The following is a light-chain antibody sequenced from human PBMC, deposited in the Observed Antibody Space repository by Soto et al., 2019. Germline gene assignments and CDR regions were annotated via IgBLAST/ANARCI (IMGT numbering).Light chain of an antibody. Sequence: QSVLTQPPSASGSPGQSVTISCTGTSSDVGGYNYVSWYQQHPGNAPKLMIYEVIKRPSGVPDRFSGSKSGNTASLTVSGLQADDEADYYCSSYAGSDSNYVFGTGTKVTVL. CDR3: SSYAGSDSNYV. J-gene: IGLJ1*01. CDR1: SSDVGGYNY. V-gene: IGLV2-8*01. CDR2: EVI.